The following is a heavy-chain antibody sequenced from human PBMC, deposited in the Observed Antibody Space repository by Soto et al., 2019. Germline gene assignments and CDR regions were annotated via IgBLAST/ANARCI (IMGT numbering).Heavy chain of an antibody. D-gene: IGHD5-12*01. Sequence: SERLSLTCAVYGESLCGYAGSWIRQRPGKGLEWIGDIYHSGSTNYNPSLKSRLTISVDTSENQFSLKLTSVTAADTAVYYCAREYSSTRRVHDYWGQGTLVTVSS. CDR3: AREYSSTRRVHDY. J-gene: IGHJ4*02. CDR2: IYHSGST. CDR1: GESLCGYA. V-gene: IGHV4-34*01.